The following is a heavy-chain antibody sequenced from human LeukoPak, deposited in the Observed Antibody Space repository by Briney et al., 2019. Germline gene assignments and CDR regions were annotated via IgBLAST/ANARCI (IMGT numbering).Heavy chain of an antibody. D-gene: IGHD1-26*01. CDR3: AKGPQIVGIVGVTYFDY. CDR2: ISYDGSNK. Sequence: GGSLRLSCAASGFTFSSYGMHWVRQAPGKGLEWEAVISYDGSNKYYADSVEGRFTISRDNSKNTLYLQMNSLRAEDTAVYYCAKGPQIVGIVGVTYFDYWGQGTLVTVSS. J-gene: IGHJ4*02. V-gene: IGHV3-30*18. CDR1: GFTFSSYG.